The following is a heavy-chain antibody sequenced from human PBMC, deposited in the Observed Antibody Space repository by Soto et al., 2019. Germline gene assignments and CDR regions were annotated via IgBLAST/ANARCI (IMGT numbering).Heavy chain of an antibody. V-gene: IGHV3-11*05. CDR2: ISTTGSYT. CDR3: ARIVGARLNDY. D-gene: IGHD1-26*01. CDR1: GFTFNDYY. Sequence: QVQLVESGGGLVKPGGSLRLSYAASGFTFNDYYMTWFRQAPGKGLEWVSCISTTGSYTNYADSVKGRFTVSRDNANNSMYLQMNSLRDEDTAVYYCARIVGARLNDYWGQGTLVTVSS. J-gene: IGHJ4*02.